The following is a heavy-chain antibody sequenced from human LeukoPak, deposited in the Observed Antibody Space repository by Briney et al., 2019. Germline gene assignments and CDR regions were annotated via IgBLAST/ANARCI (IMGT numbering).Heavy chain of an antibody. D-gene: IGHD3-22*01. Sequence: SGGTNYAQKFQGRVTMTRDTSISTAYMELSRLRSDDTAVYYCARDSYYYDSSAQRGWFDPWGQGTLVTVSS. J-gene: IGHJ5*02. V-gene: IGHV1-2*02. CDR2: SGGT. CDR3: ARDSYYYDSSAQRGWFDP.